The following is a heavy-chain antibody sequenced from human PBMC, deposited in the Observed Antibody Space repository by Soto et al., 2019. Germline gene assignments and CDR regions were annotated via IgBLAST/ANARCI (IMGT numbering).Heavy chain of an antibody. D-gene: IGHD3-10*01. Sequence: GGSLRLSCAASGFSFSSYAMTWVRQAPGKGLEWVSAISGSGGSTYYADSVKGRFTISRDNSKNTLYLQMNSLRAEDTAVYYCAKLPWYYGSGSYYKAPGAFDIWGQGTMVTVSS. CDR2: ISGSGGST. CDR1: GFSFSSYA. V-gene: IGHV3-23*01. J-gene: IGHJ3*02. CDR3: AKLPWYYGSGSYYKAPGAFDI.